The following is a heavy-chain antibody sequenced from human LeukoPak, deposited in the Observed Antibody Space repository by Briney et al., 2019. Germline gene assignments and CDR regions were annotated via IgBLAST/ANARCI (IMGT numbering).Heavy chain of an antibody. J-gene: IGHJ3*02. V-gene: IGHV4-34*01. CDR2: INHSGST. Sequence: SETLSLTCAVYGGSFSGYYWSWIRQPPGKGLEWIGEINHSGSTNYNPSLKSRVTISVDTSKNQFSLKLSSVTAADTAVYYCARGATYCGGDCYGAFDIWGQGTMVTVSS. CDR3: ARGATYCGGDCYGAFDI. CDR1: GGSFSGYY. D-gene: IGHD2-21*02.